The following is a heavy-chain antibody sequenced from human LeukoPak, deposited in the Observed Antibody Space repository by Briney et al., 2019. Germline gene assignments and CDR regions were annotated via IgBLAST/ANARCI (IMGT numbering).Heavy chain of an antibody. CDR1: GFTVSSSY. D-gene: IGHD4-17*01. CDR3: ARWGLYYGDPPGYFDL. Sequence: SGGSLRLSCAASGFTVSSSYMTWVRQAPGKGLEWVSVIYSDAKTYYADSVKGRLTISGDLSKNTLFLQMNSLRADDTPVYYCARWGLYYGDPPGYFDLWGRGTLVTVSS. V-gene: IGHV3-66*01. CDR2: IYSDAKT. J-gene: IGHJ2*01.